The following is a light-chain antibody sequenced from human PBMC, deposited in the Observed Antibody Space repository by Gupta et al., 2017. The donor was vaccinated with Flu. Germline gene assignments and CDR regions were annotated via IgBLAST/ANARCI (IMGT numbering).Light chain of an antibody. Sequence: VTITCRASQGIASYLAWYQQKPGKAPRLLIFDASMLYSGVPSRFSGSGSGTEFTLTISSLEPEDFATYYCQKLNSYPVTFGQGTRLEIK. CDR2: DAS. CDR1: QGIASY. V-gene: IGKV1-9*01. J-gene: IGKJ5*01. CDR3: QKLNSYPVT.